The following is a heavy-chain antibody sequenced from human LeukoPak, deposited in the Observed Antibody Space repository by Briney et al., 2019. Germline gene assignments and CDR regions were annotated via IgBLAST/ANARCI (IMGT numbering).Heavy chain of an antibody. J-gene: IGHJ4*01. Sequence: GGSLRLSCAASGFIFSDYAMSWVRQAPGKGLEWLSGMSKSGDYTHDTESVKGRFTISRDKSKNTLYLQMSGLRAEDTAIYYCAKFNGWELAEYYLDYWGHGTLVTVSS. CDR1: GFIFSDYA. CDR3: AKFNGWELAEYYLDY. CDR2: MSKSGDYT. V-gene: IGHV3-23*01. D-gene: IGHD1-26*01.